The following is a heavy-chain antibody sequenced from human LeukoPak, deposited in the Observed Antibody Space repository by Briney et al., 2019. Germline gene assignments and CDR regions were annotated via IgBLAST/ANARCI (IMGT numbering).Heavy chain of an antibody. CDR3: ARDGGHYGMDV. CDR2: IYYSGST. D-gene: IGHD3-16*01. J-gene: IGHJ6*02. CDR1: GGSISSYY. Sequence: SETLSLTCTVPGGSISSYYWSWIRQPPGKGLEWIGYIYYSGSTNYNPSLKSRVTISVDTSKNQFSLKLSSVTAADTAVYYCARDGGHYGMDVWGQGTTVTVSS. V-gene: IGHV4-59*01.